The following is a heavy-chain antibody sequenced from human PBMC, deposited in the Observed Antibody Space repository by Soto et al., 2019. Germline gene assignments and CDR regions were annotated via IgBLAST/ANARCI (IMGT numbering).Heavy chain of an antibody. CDR3: AKGVR. CDR1: GFTFSSHW. V-gene: IGHV3-7*05. J-gene: IGHJ4*02. CDR2: IKGDGSEK. Sequence: EVHLVESGGDLVQPGGSLRLSCAASGFTFSSHWMSWVRQAPGKGLEWVANIKGDGSEKYYVDSVKGRFTISRDNAKNSLYLEMNSLRVEDTGLYYCAKGVRWGQGTLVTVSS.